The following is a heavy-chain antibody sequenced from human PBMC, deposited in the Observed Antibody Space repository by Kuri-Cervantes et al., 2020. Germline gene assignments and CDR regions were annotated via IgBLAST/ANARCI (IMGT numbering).Heavy chain of an antibody. J-gene: IGHJ5*02. CDR3: AKVAFGFFLNWFDP. CDR1: GFTFSSYG. CDR2: IWYDGSGK. V-gene: IGHV3-33*06. D-gene: IGHD3-10*01. Sequence: GESLKISCAASGFTFSSYGMHWVRQAPGRGLEWVAVIWYDGSGKHHAESVKGRFTISRDNSKNTLYLQMNSLRAEDTAVYYCAKVAFGFFLNWFDPWGQGTLVTVSS.